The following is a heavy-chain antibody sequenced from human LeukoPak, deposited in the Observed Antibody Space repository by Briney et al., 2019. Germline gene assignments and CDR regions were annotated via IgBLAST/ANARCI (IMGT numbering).Heavy chain of an antibody. V-gene: IGHV3-21*04. D-gene: IGHD2-2*01. J-gene: IGHJ6*02. CDR1: GFTFSSYS. Sequence: GGSLRLSCAASGFTFSSYSMNWVRQAPGKGLEWVSSISSSSSYIYYADSVKGRFTISRDNAKNSLYLQVNSLRAEDTAVYYCARVDCSSTSCYYYYGMDVWGQGTTVTVSS. CDR2: ISSSSSYI. CDR3: ARVDCSSTSCYYYYGMDV.